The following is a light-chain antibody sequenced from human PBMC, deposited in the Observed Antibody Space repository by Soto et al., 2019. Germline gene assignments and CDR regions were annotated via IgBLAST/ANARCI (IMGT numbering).Light chain of an antibody. CDR1: QDISNY. CDR3: QQYDNYPRAIT. V-gene: IGKV1-33*01. J-gene: IGKJ5*01. Sequence: DIQLTQSPFSLSASVGDRVTITCQASQDISNYLNWYQQKPGKAPKLLIYDASNLEAGVPSRFSGSGSGTDFTFTISSLQSEDIGTYYCQQYDNYPRAITFGQGTRLALK. CDR2: DAS.